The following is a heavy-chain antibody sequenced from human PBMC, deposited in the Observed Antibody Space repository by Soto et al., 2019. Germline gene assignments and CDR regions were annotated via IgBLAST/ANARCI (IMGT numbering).Heavy chain of an antibody. CDR2: ISYDGSSK. CDR1: GFTVSSDG. D-gene: IGHD2-8*02. V-gene: IGHV3-30*18. CDR3: AKDLLVLGRASGMDV. Sequence: QVQLVESGAGVVQPGGSLRLSCAASGFTVSSDGMQWVRQAQGNGLEWVAVISYDGSSKYYADSVKGRFTISRDNSKNTLYLQMTSLRAEDTAVYYCAKDLLVLGRASGMDVWGQGTTVTVSS. J-gene: IGHJ6*02.